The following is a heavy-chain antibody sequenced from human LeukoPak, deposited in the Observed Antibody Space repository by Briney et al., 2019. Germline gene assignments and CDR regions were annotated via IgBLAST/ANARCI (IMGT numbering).Heavy chain of an antibody. Sequence: ASVKVSCTASGYTFTGYYMHWVRQAPGQGLEWMGWINPNSGGTNYAQKFQGRVTMTRDTSISTAYMELSRLRSDDTAVYYCARGARTVLWFGESYDYWGQGTLVTVSS. CDR2: INPNSGGT. CDR3: ARGARTVLWFGESYDY. D-gene: IGHD3-10*01. J-gene: IGHJ4*02. CDR1: GYTFTGYY. V-gene: IGHV1-2*02.